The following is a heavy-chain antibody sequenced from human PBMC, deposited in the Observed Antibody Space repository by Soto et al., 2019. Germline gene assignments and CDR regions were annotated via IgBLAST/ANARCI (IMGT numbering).Heavy chain of an antibody. V-gene: IGHV3-74*01. J-gene: IGHJ4*02. CDR2: INGDGSYT. CDR1: GFTFSSYW. Sequence: EVQLVESGGGLVQPGGSLRLSCAASGFTFSSYWMHWLRQVPGKGLVWVSRINGDGSYTNYADSVKGRFTISRDNAKNTLYLQMNILRAEDTAVYYCARERGGYSSDFWGQGTLVTVSS. CDR3: ARERGGYSSDF. D-gene: IGHD2-15*01.